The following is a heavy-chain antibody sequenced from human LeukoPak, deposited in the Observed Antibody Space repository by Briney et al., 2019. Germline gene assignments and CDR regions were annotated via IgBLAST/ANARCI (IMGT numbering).Heavy chain of an antibody. J-gene: IGHJ4*02. D-gene: IGHD3-22*01. V-gene: IGHV3-53*01. CDR3: ARDRFYYDSSGYYHGYYFDY. Sequence: QPGGSLRLSCAASGFTVSSNYMSWVRQAPGKGLEWVSVIYSGGSTYYADSVKGRFTISRDNSKNTLYLQMNSLRAEDTAVYYCARDRFYYDSSGYYHGYYFDYWGQGTLVTVSS. CDR1: GFTVSSNY. CDR2: IYSGGST.